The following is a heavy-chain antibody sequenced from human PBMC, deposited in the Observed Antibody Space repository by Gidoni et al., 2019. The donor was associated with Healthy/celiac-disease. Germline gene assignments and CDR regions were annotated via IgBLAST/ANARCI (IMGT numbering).Heavy chain of an antibody. J-gene: IGHJ4*02. Sequence: QVQLVESGGGVVQPGRSLRLSCAAPGFTFSSYGMHWVRQAPGKGLAWVAVISYDGSNKYYADSVKGRFTISRDNSKNTLYLQMNSLRAEDTAVYYCAKWGRLAGFDYWGQGTLVTVSS. V-gene: IGHV3-30*18. D-gene: IGHD3-16*01. CDR2: ISYDGSNK. CDR3: AKWGRLAGFDY. CDR1: GFTFSSYG.